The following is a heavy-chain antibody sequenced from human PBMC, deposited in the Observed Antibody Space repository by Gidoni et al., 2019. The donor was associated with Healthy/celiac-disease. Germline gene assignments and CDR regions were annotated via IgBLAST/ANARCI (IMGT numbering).Heavy chain of an antibody. Sequence: QVQLVESGGGVVQPGRSLRLSCAASGFTFCSYAMHWVRQAPGKGLEWVAVISYDGSNKYYADSVKGRFTISRDNSKNTLYLQMNSLRAEDTAVYYCARYEEEDDLGWFDPWGQGTLVTVSS. V-gene: IGHV3-30-3*01. CDR3: ARYEEEDDLGWFDP. CDR2: ISYDGSNK. CDR1: GFTFCSYA. D-gene: IGHD7-27*01. J-gene: IGHJ5*02.